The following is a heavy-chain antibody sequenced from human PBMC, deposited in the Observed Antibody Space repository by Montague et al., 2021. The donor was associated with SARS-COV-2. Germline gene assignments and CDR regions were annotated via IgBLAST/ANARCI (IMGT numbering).Heavy chain of an antibody. CDR3: ARSPEPMIILIMTSLNWYFDL. J-gene: IGHJ2*01. D-gene: IGHD3-22*01. V-gene: IGHV4-31*03. CDR2: IYYSGTT. CDR1: GASISSGGFY. Sequence: TLSLTCTVSGASISSGGFYWSWLRQHPRKGLEWIGFIYYSGTTYHNPSLKSRLTISIDTSKNQFSLKMSSVTAADTAVYYCARSPEPMIILIMTSLNWYFDLWGRGTLVTVSS.